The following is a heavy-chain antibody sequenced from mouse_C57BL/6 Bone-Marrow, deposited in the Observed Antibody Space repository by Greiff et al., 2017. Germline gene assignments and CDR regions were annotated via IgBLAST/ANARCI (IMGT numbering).Heavy chain of an antibody. CDR3: ARSEAWAGFAY. J-gene: IGHJ3*01. V-gene: IGHV1-63*01. Sequence: VQVVESGAELVRPGTSVKMSCKASGYTFTNYWIGWAKQRPGHGLEWIGDIYPGGGYTNYNEKFKGKATLTADKSSSTAYMQFSSLTSEDSAIYYCARSEAWAGFAYWGQGTLVTVSA. CDR1: GYTFTNYW. CDR2: IYPGGGYT. D-gene: IGHD4-1*01.